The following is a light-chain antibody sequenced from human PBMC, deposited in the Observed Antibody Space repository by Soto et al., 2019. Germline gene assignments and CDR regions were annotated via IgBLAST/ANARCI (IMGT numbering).Light chain of an antibody. Sequence: QSVLTQPPSVSGAPGQRVTISCTGNISNLGAGYDVHWYQPLPGAAPKLVIFGNRNRPSGIPERFSGSKSGTSASLAITGLQAEDEAEYYCQAYDYSLTASVFGGGTQLTVL. CDR2: GNR. CDR3: QAYDYSLTASV. CDR1: ISNLGAGYD. V-gene: IGLV1-40*01. J-gene: IGLJ3*02.